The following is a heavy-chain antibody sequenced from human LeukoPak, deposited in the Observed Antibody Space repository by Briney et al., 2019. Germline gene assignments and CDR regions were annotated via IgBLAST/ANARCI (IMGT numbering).Heavy chain of an antibody. J-gene: IGHJ4*02. CDR1: GFTFYDYA. V-gene: IGHV3-9*01. D-gene: IGHD3-10*01. CDR2: ISWNSGSI. CDR3: AKGYYYGSGSYLDY. Sequence: GGSLRLSCAASGFTFYDYAMHWVRQAPGKGLEWVSGISWNSGSIGYADSVKGRFTISRDNAKNSLYLQMNSLRAEDTALYYCAKGYYYGSGSYLDYWGQGTLVTVSS.